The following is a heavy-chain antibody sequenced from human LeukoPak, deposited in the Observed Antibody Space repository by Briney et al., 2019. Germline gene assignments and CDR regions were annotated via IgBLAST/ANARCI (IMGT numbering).Heavy chain of an antibody. CDR3: ARDDYRGVTNFDP. CDR1: GGSISPYF. D-gene: IGHD3-10*01. V-gene: IGHV4-59*01. CDR2: ISYTGST. J-gene: IGHJ5*02. Sequence: SETLSLTCTVSGGSISPYFWSWIRQPPGKGLEWVGYISYTGSTNYNPSLKSRVTISVDTSKNQFSLQLTSVTAADTAVYYCARDDYRGVTNFDPWGQGTLVTVSS.